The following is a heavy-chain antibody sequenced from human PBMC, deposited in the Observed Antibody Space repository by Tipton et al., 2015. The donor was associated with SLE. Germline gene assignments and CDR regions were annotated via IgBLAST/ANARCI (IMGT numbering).Heavy chain of an antibody. J-gene: IGHJ6*02. Sequence: TLSLTCAVSGGSISSGGYSWSWIRQPPGKGLEWIGSIYYSGSTYYNPSLKSRVTISVDTSKNQFSLKLSSVTAADTAVYYCARLRDYDILTGWSGMDVWGQGTTVTVSS. CDR1: GGSISSGGYS. CDR2: IYYSGST. V-gene: IGHV4-30-2*03. D-gene: IGHD3-9*01. CDR3: ARLRDYDILTGWSGMDV.